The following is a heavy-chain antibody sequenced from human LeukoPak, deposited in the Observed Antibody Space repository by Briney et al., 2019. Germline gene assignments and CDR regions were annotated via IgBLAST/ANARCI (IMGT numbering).Heavy chain of an antibody. D-gene: IGHD4-17*01. J-gene: IGHJ2*01. CDR1: GGSISTYN. CDR3: AKGGYTTGGYWYLDL. V-gene: IGHV4-59*01. CDR2: VYYGGST. Sequence: SETLSFTCTGSGGSISTYNWSWIRQRQGLGRVGMGYVYYGGSTSDKPSLKSRVIILVDTSKNQFYQNLNSMTAAATAVYYCAKGGYTTGGYWYLDLWGRGTLVTVSS.